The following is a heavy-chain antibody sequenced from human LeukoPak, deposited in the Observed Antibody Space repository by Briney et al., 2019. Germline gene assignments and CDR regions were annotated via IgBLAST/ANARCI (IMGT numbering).Heavy chain of an antibody. Sequence: GGSLRLSCAASGFTFSDYYMSWIRQAPGKGLEWVSYISSSSSYTNYADSVKGRFTISRDNAKNSLYLQMNSLRAEDTAVYYCARDAGTGEVDYWGQGTLVTVSS. D-gene: IGHD3-10*01. CDR1: GFTFSDYY. CDR3: ARDAGTGEVDY. V-gene: IGHV3-11*06. CDR2: ISSSSSYT. J-gene: IGHJ4*02.